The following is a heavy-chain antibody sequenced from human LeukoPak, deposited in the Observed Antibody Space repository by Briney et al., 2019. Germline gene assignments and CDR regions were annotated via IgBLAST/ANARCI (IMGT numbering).Heavy chain of an antibody. D-gene: IGHD3-10*01. V-gene: IGHV1-69*05. J-gene: IGHJ4*02. Sequence: SVKVSCKASGGTFSSYAISWVRQAPGQGLEWMGRIIPMFATANYAQKFQGRVTITTDESRSTVYMELSSLRSEDTAVYYCAARWGFGELLPFDYWGQGTLVTVSS. CDR3: AARWGFGELLPFDY. CDR1: GGTFSSYA. CDR2: IIPMFATA.